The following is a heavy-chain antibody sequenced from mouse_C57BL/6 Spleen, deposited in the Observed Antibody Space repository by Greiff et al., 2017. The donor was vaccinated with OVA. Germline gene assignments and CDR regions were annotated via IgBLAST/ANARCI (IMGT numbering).Heavy chain of an antibody. CDR2: INPNNGGT. CDR3: ARAYDYDVDYAMDY. CDR1: GYTFTDYN. D-gene: IGHD2-4*01. V-gene: IGHV1-22*01. Sequence: VQLQQSGPELVKPGASVKMSCKASGYTFTDYNMHWVKQSHGKSLEWIGYINPNNGGTSYNQKFKGKATLTVNKSSSTAYMELRSLTSEESAVYYCARAYDYDVDYAMDYWGQGTSVTVSS. J-gene: IGHJ4*01.